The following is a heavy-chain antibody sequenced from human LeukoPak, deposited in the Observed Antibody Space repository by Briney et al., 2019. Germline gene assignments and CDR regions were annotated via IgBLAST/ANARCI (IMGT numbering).Heavy chain of an antibody. CDR1: GGSISSYY. CDR3: ALYYYGSGSYYTFDY. J-gene: IGHJ4*02. CDR2: IYYSGST. D-gene: IGHD3-10*01. V-gene: IGHV4-59*08. Sequence: SETLSLTCTVSGGSISSYYWSWIRQPPGKGLEWIGYIYYSGSTNYNPSLKSRVTISVDTSKNQFSLKLSSVTAADTAVYYCALYYYGSGSYYTFDYWGQGTLVTVSS.